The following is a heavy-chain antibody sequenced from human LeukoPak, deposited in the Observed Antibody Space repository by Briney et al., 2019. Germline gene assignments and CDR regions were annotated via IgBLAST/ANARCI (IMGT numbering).Heavy chain of an antibody. CDR2: INTNTGNP. Sequence: ASVKVSCKASGYTFTSYAMNWVRQAPGQGLEWMGWINTNTGNPTYAQGFTARFVFSLDTSVSTAYLQTSSLKAEDTAVYYCARGPLTYFYDSSGPDAFDIWGQGTMVTVSS. V-gene: IGHV7-4-1*02. CDR1: GYTFTSYA. D-gene: IGHD3-22*01. CDR3: ARGPLTYFYDSSGPDAFDI. J-gene: IGHJ3*02.